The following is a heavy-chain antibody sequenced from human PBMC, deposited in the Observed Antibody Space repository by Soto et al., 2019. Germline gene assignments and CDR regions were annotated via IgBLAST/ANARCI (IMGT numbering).Heavy chain of an antibody. CDR2: ISYSGTT. Sequence: SETLSLTCTVSGGSISSGNYYWSWIRQPPGKGLEWIGFISYSGTTHYSASLRSRVSISVDTSKNQFSMDLSSVTAADTAVYYCATMGTPVTGLYYFDYWGQGTLVT. CDR3: ATMGTPVTGLYYFDY. V-gene: IGHV4-30-4*01. D-gene: IGHD4-17*01. J-gene: IGHJ4*02. CDR1: GGSISSGNYY.